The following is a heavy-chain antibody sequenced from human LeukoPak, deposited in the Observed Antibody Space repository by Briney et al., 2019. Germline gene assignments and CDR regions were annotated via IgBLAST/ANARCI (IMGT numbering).Heavy chain of an antibody. V-gene: IGHV4-30-4*08. Sequence: KPSQTLSLTCTVSGGSISSGDYYWSWIRQPPEKGLEWIGYIYYSGSTYYNPSLKSRVTISVDTSKNQFSLKLSSVTAADTAVYYCARARGLYCSSTSCYADAFDIWGQGTMVTVSS. D-gene: IGHD2-2*01. CDR3: ARARGLYCSSTSCYADAFDI. CDR2: IYYSGST. CDR1: GGSISSGDYY. J-gene: IGHJ3*02.